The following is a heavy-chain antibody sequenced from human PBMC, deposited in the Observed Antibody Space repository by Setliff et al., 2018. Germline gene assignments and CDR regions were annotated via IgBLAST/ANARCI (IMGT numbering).Heavy chain of an antibody. V-gene: IGHV3-7*01. J-gene: IGHJ6*03. CDR2: IKQDGSDK. CDR1: GGTFSDYY. Sequence: ETLSLTCAAYGGTFSDYYWTWIRQTPGKGLEWVASIKQDGSDKYYVDSVKGRFTISRDNAKNSLFLQMNSLRAEDTAVYYCARDGGPLQFLEWSRSYMDVWGKGTTVTVSS. D-gene: IGHD3-3*01. CDR3: ARDGGPLQFLEWSRSYMDV.